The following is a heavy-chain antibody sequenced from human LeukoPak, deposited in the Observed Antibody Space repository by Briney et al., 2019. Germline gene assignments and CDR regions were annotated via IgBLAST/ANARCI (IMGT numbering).Heavy chain of an antibody. CDR3: AKIRSSSLDAFGL. V-gene: IGHV4-4*02. CDR1: GGSISSSNW. Sequence: SGTLSLTCAVSGGSISSSNWWSWVRQPPGKYLEWIGEIYHSGSTNYNPSLKSRVTISVDKSKNQFSLKLSSVTAADTAVYYCAKIRSSSLDAFGLWGQGTMVTVSS. CDR2: IYHSGST. J-gene: IGHJ3*01. D-gene: IGHD6-13*01.